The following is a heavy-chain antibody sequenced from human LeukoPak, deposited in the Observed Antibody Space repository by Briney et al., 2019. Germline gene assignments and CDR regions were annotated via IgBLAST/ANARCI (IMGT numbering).Heavy chain of an antibody. Sequence: SVKVSCKPSGGTFSSYAISWVRQAPGQGLEWMGGLIPIFGTANYAQKFQGRVTITADKSTSRAYTELSRLRSEDTAVYYCARDGSYGPYNWFDPWGQGTLVTVSS. D-gene: IGHD5-18*01. V-gene: IGHV1-69*06. CDR3: ARDGSYGPYNWFDP. CDR2: LIPIFGTA. J-gene: IGHJ5*02. CDR1: GGTFSSYA.